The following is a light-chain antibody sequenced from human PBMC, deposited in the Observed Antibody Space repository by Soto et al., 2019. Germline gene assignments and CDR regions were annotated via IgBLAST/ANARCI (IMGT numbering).Light chain of an antibody. CDR2: EVN. CDR3: SSYAGTNIDVV. V-gene: IGLV2-8*01. Sequence: QSALTQPPSASGSPGQSVTIPCTGTSNDVGGYVYVSWYQQYPGKAPKLMIYEVNKRASGVPDRFSGSKSGNTASLTVSGLQAEDEADYYCSSYAGTNIDVVFGGGTKVTVL. CDR1: SNDVGGYVY. J-gene: IGLJ2*01.